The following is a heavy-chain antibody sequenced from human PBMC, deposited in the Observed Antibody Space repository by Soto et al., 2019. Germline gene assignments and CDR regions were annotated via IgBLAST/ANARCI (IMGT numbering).Heavy chain of an antibody. D-gene: IGHD6-6*01. CDR1: GFTFSSYG. V-gene: IGHV3-33*06. CDR2: IWYDGSNK. J-gene: IGHJ3*02. Sequence: GGSLRLSCAASGFTFSSYGMHWVRQAPGKGLEWVAVIWYDGSNKYYADSVKGRFTISRDNSKNTLYLQMNSLRAEDTAVYYCAKEGSSPREVAFDIWGQGTMVTVSS. CDR3: AKEGSSPREVAFDI.